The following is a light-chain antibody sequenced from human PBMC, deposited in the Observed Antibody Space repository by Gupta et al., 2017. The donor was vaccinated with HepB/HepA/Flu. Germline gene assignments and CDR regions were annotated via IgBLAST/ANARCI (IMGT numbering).Light chain of an antibody. CDR3: QQYDDLPRT. CDR1: HDISNY. CDR2: DAS. J-gene: IGKJ4*01. Sequence: DIQMTHSPSSLSASVGARVSITCQASHDISNYLNWYQQKPGKAPKLLIYDASNLETGVPSRFSGSGSGTDFTFTISSLQPEDIATYYCQQYDDLPRTFGGGTKVEIK. V-gene: IGKV1-33*01.